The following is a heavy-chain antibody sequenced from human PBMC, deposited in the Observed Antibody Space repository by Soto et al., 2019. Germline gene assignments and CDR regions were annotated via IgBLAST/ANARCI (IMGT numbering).Heavy chain of an antibody. J-gene: IGHJ4*02. CDR3: ARTDYYYLDY. Sequence: GASGKVSCKASGGTFSSYTISWVRQAPGHRLEWMGWISPDNDNTRYSQKFQGRVTITRDTSASTAYMELSSLRSEDTAVYYCARTDYYYLDYWGQGTLVTVSS. D-gene: IGHD3-10*01. CDR2: ISPDNDNT. CDR1: GGTFSSYT. V-gene: IGHV1-3*01.